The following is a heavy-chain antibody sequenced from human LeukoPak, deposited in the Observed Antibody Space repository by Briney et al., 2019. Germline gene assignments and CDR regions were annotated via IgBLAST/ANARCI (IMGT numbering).Heavy chain of an antibody. Sequence: PSETLSLTCTVSGGSISSGGYYWSWIRQHPGKGLEWIGYIYYSGSTNYNPSLKSRLTISLDTSKNQFSLKLTSVTAADTAVYYCARTVKTRGDAFDIWGQGTMVTVSS. D-gene: IGHD4-23*01. V-gene: IGHV4-61*08. CDR3: ARTVKTRGDAFDI. CDR2: IYYSGST. CDR1: GGSISSGGYY. J-gene: IGHJ3*02.